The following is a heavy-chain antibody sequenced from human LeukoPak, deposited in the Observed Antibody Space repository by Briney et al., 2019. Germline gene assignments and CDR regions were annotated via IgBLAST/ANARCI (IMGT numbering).Heavy chain of an antibody. V-gene: IGHV3-48*04. Sequence: PGGSLRLSCAASGFTFSSYSLNWVRQAPGKGLEWVSYISSSSGNIYYADSVKCRFTISGDHAKNSLYLQMNSLRAEDTAMYYCARDRQLTTPYYFDYWGQGTLVTVSS. CDR3: ARDRQLTTPYYFDY. D-gene: IGHD6-6*01. CDR2: ISSSSGNI. J-gene: IGHJ4*02. CDR1: GFTFSSYS.